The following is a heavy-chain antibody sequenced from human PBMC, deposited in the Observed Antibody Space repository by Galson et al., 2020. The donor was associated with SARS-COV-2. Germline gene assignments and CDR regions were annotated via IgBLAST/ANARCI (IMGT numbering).Heavy chain of an antibody. CDR2: INHSGST. V-gene: IGHV4-34*01. CDR3: AGGRGVTGFYYYYGMDV. Sequence: SETLSLTCAAYGGSFSGYYWSWIRQPPGKGLEWIGEINHSGSTNYNPSPKSRVTITVDTSKNQFSLKLSSVTAAETAVYYCAGGRGVTGFYYYYGMDVWGQGTTVTVSS. D-gene: IGHD2-21*02. J-gene: IGHJ6*02. CDR1: GGSFSGYY.